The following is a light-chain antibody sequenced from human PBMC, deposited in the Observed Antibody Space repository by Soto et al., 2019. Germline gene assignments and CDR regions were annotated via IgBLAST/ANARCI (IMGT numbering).Light chain of an antibody. J-gene: IGLJ2*01. CDR3: SSYTSSSTRVV. CDR1: SSDVGGYNY. CDR2: DVS. Sequence: QSALTQPASMSGSPGQSITISCTGTSSDVGGYNYVSWYQQHPGKAPKLMIYDVSNRPSGVSNRFSGSKSGNTASLTISGLQAEDEADYYCSSYTSSSTRVVFGGGTKLTVL. V-gene: IGLV2-14*01.